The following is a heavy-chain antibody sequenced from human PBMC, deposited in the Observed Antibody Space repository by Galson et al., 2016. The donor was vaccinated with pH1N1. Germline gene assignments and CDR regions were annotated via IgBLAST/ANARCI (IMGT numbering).Heavy chain of an antibody. V-gene: IGHV3-7*01. CDR1: GFIFSDHW. Sequence: SLRLSCAASGFIFSDHWMSWVRQAQDKGLEWVANTNQDGSQKYYVDSVRGRFTISRDNAKNSVSLQMNSLRPDDTGVYYCVSAIGAAASFWGQGTLVTVSP. J-gene: IGHJ4*02. CDR3: VSAIGAAASF. D-gene: IGHD6-13*01. CDR2: TNQDGSQK.